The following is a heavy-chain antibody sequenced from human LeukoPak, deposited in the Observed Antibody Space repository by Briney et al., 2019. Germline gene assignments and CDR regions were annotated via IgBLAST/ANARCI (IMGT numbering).Heavy chain of an antibody. CDR2: IYHSGST. V-gene: IGHV4-4*02. CDR1: GGSISSSNW. J-gene: IGHJ4*02. Sequence: SETLSLTCAVSGGSISSSNWWSWVRQPPGKGLEWIGEIYHSGSTNYNPSLKSRVTISVDKSKNQFSLKLGSVTAADTAVYYCARDIAAAGGKGFDYWGQGTLVTVSS. CDR3: ARDIAAAGGKGFDY. D-gene: IGHD6-13*01.